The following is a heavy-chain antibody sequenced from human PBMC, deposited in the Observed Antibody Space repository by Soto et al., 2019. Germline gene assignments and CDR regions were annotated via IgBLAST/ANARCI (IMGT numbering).Heavy chain of an antibody. J-gene: IGHJ6*02. V-gene: IGHV5-51*01. CDR2: IYPGYSDT. CDR1: GYSFTNYW. CDR3: ARAPEVYCSSTSCYSTLDV. D-gene: IGHD2-2*02. Sequence: GESLKISCKGSGYSFTNYWIGWVRQMPGKGLERMGIIYPGYSDTRYSPSFQGQVTISADKSITTAYLQWSSLKASDTAMYFCARAPEVYCSSTSCYSTLDVWGQGTTVTVSS.